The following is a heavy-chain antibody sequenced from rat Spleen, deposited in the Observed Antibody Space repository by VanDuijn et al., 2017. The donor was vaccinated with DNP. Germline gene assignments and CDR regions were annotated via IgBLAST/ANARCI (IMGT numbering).Heavy chain of an antibody. CDR1: GFTFSDYN. Sequence: EVQLVESGGDLVQPGRSLKLSCAASGFTFSDYNMAWVRQAPKKGLEWVATISYDGSSTYYRDSVKGRFTISRDNAENTIYLQMNSLRSEDTGTYYCVKHLDAWGQGTSVTVSS. CDR3: VKHLDA. V-gene: IGHV5-7*01. CDR2: ISYDGSST. J-gene: IGHJ4*01.